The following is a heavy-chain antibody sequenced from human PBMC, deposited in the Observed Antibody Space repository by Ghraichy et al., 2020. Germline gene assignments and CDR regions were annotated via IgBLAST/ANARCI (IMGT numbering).Heavy chain of an antibody. CDR1: GGTISSSRHY. CDR3: ARFIIGWYYFDF. Sequence: LNISCSVSGGTISSSRHYWAWVRQPPGKGLEWIGRISQSGSTDYNSSLTSRVSISVDTSKNQFSLTVTSLTAADTAVYFCARFIIGWYYFDFWGPGTLVSVSS. D-gene: IGHD6-19*01. V-gene: IGHV4-39*01. J-gene: IGHJ4*02. CDR2: ISQSGST.